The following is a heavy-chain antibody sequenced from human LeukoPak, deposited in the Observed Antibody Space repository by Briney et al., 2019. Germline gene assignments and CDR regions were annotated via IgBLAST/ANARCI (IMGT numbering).Heavy chain of an antibody. J-gene: IGHJ5*02. Sequence: SVKVSCKASGYTFTRYYMHWVRQAPGQGLEWMGIIHPSSGSTSYAQKFEGRVTMTRDTSTSTVYMELSSLRSEDTAVYYCARDSSTSFLADPWGQGTLVTVSS. D-gene: IGHD2-2*01. V-gene: IGHV1-46*01. CDR2: IHPSSGST. CDR3: ARDSSTSFLADP. CDR1: GYTFTRYY.